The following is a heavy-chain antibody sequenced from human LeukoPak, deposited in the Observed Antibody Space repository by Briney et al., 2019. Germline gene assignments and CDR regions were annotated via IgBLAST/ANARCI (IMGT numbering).Heavy chain of an antibody. J-gene: IGHJ4*02. Sequence: GGALRLSWSASGLTFNDFWMHWVRQPPGKGLVLVGLVKGDRRTTYADSVKGRITISRDNAQNTFHLQMNSLRADDSGVYYCGTEHRYGYDYWGQGVLVTVSS. V-gene: IGHV3-74*01. CDR2: VKGDRRTT. CDR3: GTEHRYGYDY. CDR1: GLTFNDFW. D-gene: IGHD5-18*01.